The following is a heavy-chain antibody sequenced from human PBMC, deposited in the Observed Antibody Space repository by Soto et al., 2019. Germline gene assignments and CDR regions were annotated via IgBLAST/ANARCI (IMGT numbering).Heavy chain of an antibody. Sequence: SETLSLTCIVSGESISSSSYYWSWIRQPPGKGLEWIGYIYYSGSTYYNPSLKSRVTISVDTSKNQFSLKLSSVTAADTAVYYCARGGSSFVYCGGDCQHDYWGQGTLVTVSS. CDR1: GESISSSSYY. J-gene: IGHJ4*02. V-gene: IGHV4-30-4*01. CDR2: IYYSGST. D-gene: IGHD2-21*02. CDR3: ARGGSSFVYCGGDCQHDY.